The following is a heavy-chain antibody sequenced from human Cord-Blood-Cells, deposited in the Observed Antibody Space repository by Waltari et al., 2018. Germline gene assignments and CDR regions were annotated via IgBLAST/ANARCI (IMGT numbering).Heavy chain of an antibody. CDR1: GGTFSSYA. J-gene: IGHJ5*02. D-gene: IGHD2-2*01. Sequence: QVQLVQSGAEVKKPGSSVTVSCKAAGGTFSSYAISRVRLAPGQGLAWMGGIIPICGKANYAQKFQGIVTSTADESTSTAYMELSSLISEDTAVYYCARGGADIVVVPAAECWFDPWGQGTLVTVSS. CDR2: IIPICGKA. CDR3: ARGGADIVVVPAAECWFDP. V-gene: IGHV1-69*01.